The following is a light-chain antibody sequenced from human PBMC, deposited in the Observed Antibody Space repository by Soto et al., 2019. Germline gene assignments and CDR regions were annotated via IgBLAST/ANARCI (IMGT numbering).Light chain of an antibody. J-gene: IGKJ1*01. CDR2: DAS. CDR3: QQYQNWPPT. Sequence: EIVLTQSPATLSLSPGERATLSCRASQSVGSSLAWYQQKPGQAPRLLIYDASNRATGIPARFSGSGSGTDFTLTISSLEPEDFALYYCQQYQNWPPTFGQGTKVDIK. CDR1: QSVGSS. V-gene: IGKV3-11*01.